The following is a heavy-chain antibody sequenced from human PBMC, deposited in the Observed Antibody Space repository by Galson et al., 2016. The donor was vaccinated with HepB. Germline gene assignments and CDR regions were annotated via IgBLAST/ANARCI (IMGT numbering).Heavy chain of an antibody. CDR1: GYTFTSYA. D-gene: IGHD6-13*01. CDR2: INAGNGNT. Sequence: SVKVSCKASGYTFTSYAMHWVRQAPGQRLEWMGWINAGNGNTQYSHKFQGRATITRDTSASTAYMALSSLRAEDTAVYYCASWGYSSSWRKWFGPWGQGTLVTVSS. CDR3: ASWGYSSSWRKWFGP. J-gene: IGHJ5*02. V-gene: IGHV1-3*01.